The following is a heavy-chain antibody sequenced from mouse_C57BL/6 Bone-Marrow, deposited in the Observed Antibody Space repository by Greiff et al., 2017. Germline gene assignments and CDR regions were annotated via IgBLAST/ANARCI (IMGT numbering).Heavy chain of an antibody. CDR1: GFTFSSYG. J-gene: IGHJ4*01. Sequence: EVQLVESGGDLVKPGGSLKLSCAASGFTFSSYGMSWVRQTPDKRLEWVATISSGGNYTYYPDSVKGRFTISRDNAKNTLYLQMSSLKSEDTAMYYCASSWDYWGQGTSVTVSS. CDR3: ASSWDY. CDR2: ISSGGNYT. V-gene: IGHV5-6*01.